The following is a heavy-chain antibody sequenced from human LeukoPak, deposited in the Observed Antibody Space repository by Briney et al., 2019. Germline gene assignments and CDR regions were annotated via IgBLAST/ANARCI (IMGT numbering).Heavy chain of an antibody. Sequence: ASVKVSCKASGGTFSSYAISWVRQAPGQGLEWMGGIIPIFGTANYAQKFQGRVTITADKSTSTAYMELSSLRSEDTAVYYCARGDIAAAGFDYWGQGTLVTVSS. CDR1: GGTFSSYA. V-gene: IGHV1-69*06. D-gene: IGHD6-13*01. J-gene: IGHJ4*02. CDR2: IIPIFGTA. CDR3: ARGDIAAAGFDY.